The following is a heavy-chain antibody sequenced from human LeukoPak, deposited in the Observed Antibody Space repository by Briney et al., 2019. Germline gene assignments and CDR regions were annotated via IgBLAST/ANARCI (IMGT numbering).Heavy chain of an antibody. D-gene: IGHD3-10*01. CDR3: ARHGTTMVRGVIITLDAFDI. J-gene: IGHJ3*02. Sequence: SETLSLTCTVSGGSISSYYWSWIRQPPGKGLEWIGYIYYSGSTNYNPSLKSRVTISVDTSKNQFSLKLSSVTAADTAVYYCARHGTTMVRGVIITLDAFDIWGQGTMVTVSS. CDR2: IYYSGST. CDR1: GGSISSYY. V-gene: IGHV4-59*08.